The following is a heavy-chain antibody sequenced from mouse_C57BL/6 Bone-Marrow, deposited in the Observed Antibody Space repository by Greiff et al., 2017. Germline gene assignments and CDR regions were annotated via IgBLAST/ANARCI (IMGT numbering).Heavy chain of an antibody. D-gene: IGHD1-1*01. CDR3: ARNYGSPYVDY. CDR1: GYTFTGYW. CDR2: IFPGSGST. V-gene: IGHV1-9*01. Sequence: LVEPGASVKLSCKATGYTFTGYWLEWVKQRPVHGLEWIGEIFPGSGSTNYNEKFKGKATFIADTSSNTAYMQLSSLTTEDSAIYYCARNYGSPYVDYWGQDTTLTVSS. J-gene: IGHJ2*01.